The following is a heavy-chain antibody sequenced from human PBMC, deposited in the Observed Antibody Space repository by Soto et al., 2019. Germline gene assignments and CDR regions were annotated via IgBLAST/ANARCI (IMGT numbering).Heavy chain of an antibody. D-gene: IGHD3-10*01. J-gene: IGHJ5*02. CDR1: GGSISSYY. CDR2: IYYSGSA. CDR3: ARDLYYYGSGSYYPYNWFDP. Sequence: PSETLSLTCTVSGGSISSYYWSWIRQPPGKGLEWIGYIYYSGSAYYNPSLKSRVTISADTSKNQFSLKLSSVTAADTAVYYCARDLYYYGSGSYYPYNWFDPWGQGTLVTVSS. V-gene: IGHV4-59*12.